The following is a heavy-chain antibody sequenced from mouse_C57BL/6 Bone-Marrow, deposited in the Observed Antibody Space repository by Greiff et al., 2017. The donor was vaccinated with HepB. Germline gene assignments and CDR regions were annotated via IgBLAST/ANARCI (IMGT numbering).Heavy chain of an antibody. CDR1: GFTFTDYY. V-gene: IGHV7-3*01. D-gene: IGHD1-1*01. Sequence: EVHLVESGGGLVQPGGSLSLSCAASGFTFTDYYMSWVRQPPGKALEWLGFIRNKANGYTTEYSASVKGRFTISRDNYQSILYLQMNALRAEDSATYYCARYGSRGAWFAYWGQGTLVTVSA. CDR3: ARYGSRGAWFAY. CDR2: IRNKANGYTT. J-gene: IGHJ3*01.